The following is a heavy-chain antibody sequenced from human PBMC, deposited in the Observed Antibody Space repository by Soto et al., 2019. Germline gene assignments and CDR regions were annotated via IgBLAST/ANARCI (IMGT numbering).Heavy chain of an antibody. CDR3: AKLLVATIYTPYYFDY. CDR1: GFTFSSYA. CDR2: ISGSGGST. V-gene: IGHV3-23*01. Sequence: GGSLRLSCAASGFTFSSYAMSWVRQAPGKGLEWVSAISGSGGSTYYADSVKGRFTISRDNSKNTLYLQMNSLRAEDTAVYYCAKLLVATIYTPYYFDYWGQGTLVTVSS. J-gene: IGHJ4*02. D-gene: IGHD5-12*01.